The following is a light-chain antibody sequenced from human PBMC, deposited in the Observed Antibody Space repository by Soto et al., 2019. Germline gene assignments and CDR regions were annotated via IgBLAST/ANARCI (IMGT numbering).Light chain of an antibody. CDR3: LLSYSGAQAV. Sequence: QAVVTQEPSLTVSPGGTVTLTCGSSTGAVTSGHYPYWFQQKPGQAPRILIYDTSNKHSWTPARFSGSRLGGKAALTLSGAQPEDEDEYYCLLSYSGAQAVFGGGTQLTVL. CDR2: DTS. V-gene: IGLV7-46*01. J-gene: IGLJ2*01. CDR1: TGAVTSGHY.